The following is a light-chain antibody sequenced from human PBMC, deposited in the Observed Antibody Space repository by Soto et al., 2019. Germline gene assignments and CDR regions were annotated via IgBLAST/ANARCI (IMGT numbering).Light chain of an antibody. CDR3: QQGSNWPLT. CDR1: QSVNNY. J-gene: IGKJ4*01. Sequence: EIVLTQSPATLSLSPGERATLSCRASQSVNNYLAWYQHNPGQAPRLLIYDASSRATGIPARFSGSGSGTDFTLTISSLEPEDFAVYYCQQGSNWPLTFGGGTKVEIK. V-gene: IGKV3-11*01. CDR2: DAS.